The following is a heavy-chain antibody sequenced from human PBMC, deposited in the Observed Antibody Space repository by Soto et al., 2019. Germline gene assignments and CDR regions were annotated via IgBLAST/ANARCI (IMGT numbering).Heavy chain of an antibody. CDR2: ISGSGGST. Sequence: EVQLLESGGGLVQPGGSLRLSCAASGFTFSSYAMSWVRQAPGKGLEWVSAISGSGGSTYYADSVKGRFTISRDNSKKTLYLQMNSLRAEDTAVYYCATSKGCDILTGRIEIDYWGQGTLVTVSS. J-gene: IGHJ4*02. V-gene: IGHV3-23*01. CDR1: GFTFSSYA. CDR3: ATSKGCDILTGRIEIDY. D-gene: IGHD3-9*01.